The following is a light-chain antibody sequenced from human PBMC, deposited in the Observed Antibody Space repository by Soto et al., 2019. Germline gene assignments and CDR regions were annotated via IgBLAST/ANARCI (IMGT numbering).Light chain of an antibody. Sequence: DIQMTQSPSSLSASVGDRFTSTCRANQTISSYLNWYQQKPGKAPKLLIYAASNLQSGVPSRFSGSGSGTDFTLTISSLQAEVFATYYCQQSHSTSWTFGQGTKVEIK. CDR2: AAS. CDR1: QTISSY. CDR3: QQSHSTSWT. J-gene: IGKJ1*01. V-gene: IGKV1-39*01.